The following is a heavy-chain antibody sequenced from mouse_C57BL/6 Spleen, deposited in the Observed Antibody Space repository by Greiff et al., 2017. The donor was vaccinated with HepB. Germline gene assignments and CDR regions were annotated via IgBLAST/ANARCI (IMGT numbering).Heavy chain of an antibody. CDR2: ISNGGGST. V-gene: IGHV5-12*01. CDR1: GFTFSDYY. Sequence: EVKLMESGGGLVQPGGSLKLSCAASGFTFSDYYMYWVRQTPEKRLEWVAYISNGGGSTYYPDTVKGRFTISRDNAKNTLYLQMSRLKSEDTAMYYCARHVGSNYDYYAMDYWGQGTSVTVSS. J-gene: IGHJ4*01. CDR3: ARHVGSNYDYYAMDY. D-gene: IGHD2-5*01.